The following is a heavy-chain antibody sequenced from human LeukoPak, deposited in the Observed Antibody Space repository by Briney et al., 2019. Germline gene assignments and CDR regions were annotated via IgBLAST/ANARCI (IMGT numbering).Heavy chain of an antibody. Sequence: GTSVKVSCKASGYTFTGYNLYWLRQAPGQGPEWMGWINPNSGGTNYAQKFLGRVTITRDTSISTAYMELSSLTSDDTAVYYCARWISGNWYFDLWGRGTLLTVSS. CDR1: GYTFTGYN. V-gene: IGHV1-2*02. J-gene: IGHJ2*01. CDR3: ARWISGNWYFDL. D-gene: IGHD2-15*01. CDR2: INPNSGGT.